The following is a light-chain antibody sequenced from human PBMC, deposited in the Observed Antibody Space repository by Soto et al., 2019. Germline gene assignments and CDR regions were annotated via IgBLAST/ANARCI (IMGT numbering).Light chain of an antibody. CDR3: QQYNSYPLT. V-gene: IGKV1-5*03. Sequence: DIPMTQSPSTLSASVGDRVTITCRASQSISSWLAWYQQKPGKAPKLLIYKASSLESGVPSRFSGSGSGTEFTLTISSLQPDDFATFYCQQYNSYPLTFGGGTKVEIK. J-gene: IGKJ4*01. CDR2: KAS. CDR1: QSISSW.